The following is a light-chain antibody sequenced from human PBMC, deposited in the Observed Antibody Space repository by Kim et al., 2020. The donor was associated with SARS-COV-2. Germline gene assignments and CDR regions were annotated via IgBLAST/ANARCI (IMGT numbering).Light chain of an antibody. Sequence: QLVLTQSSSASASLGSSVKLTCTLSSGHSSNIIAWHQQQPGKAPRYLMKLEGSGNYNKGSGVPDRFSGSSSGADRYLTISNLQSEDEADYYCETWDSNTYVFGTGTKVTVL. J-gene: IGLJ1*01. CDR3: ETWDSNTYV. V-gene: IGLV4-60*03. CDR2: LEGSGNY. CDR1: SGHSSNI.